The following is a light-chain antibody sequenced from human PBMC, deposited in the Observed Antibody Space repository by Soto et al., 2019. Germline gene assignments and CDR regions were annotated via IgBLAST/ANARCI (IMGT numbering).Light chain of an antibody. V-gene: IGKV3-20*01. CDR3: QQHGCSPPYT. CDR2: GAY. Sequence: EVVLTQSPGTLSLSPGERATLSCRASQSVNTNNLAWHQQKPGQAPRLLIYGAYNRATGIPGRCSCSGSWASFTLTIGRLAAEDFAVYYCQQHGCSPPYTFVQG. J-gene: IGKJ2*01. CDR1: QSVNTNN.